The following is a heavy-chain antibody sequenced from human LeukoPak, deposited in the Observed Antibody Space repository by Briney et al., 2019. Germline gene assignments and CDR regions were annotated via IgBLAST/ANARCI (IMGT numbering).Heavy chain of an antibody. Sequence: ASVKVSCKASGYIFTSYYMHWVRQAPGQGLEWMGIINPSGGSTSYAQKFQGRVTMTRDTSTSTVYMELSSLRSEDTAVYYCARGRGPHYYGTRSWFDPWGQGTLVTVSS. CDR3: ARGRGPHYYGTRSWFDP. CDR1: GYIFTSYY. CDR2: INPSGGST. V-gene: IGHV1-46*01. D-gene: IGHD3-10*01. J-gene: IGHJ5*02.